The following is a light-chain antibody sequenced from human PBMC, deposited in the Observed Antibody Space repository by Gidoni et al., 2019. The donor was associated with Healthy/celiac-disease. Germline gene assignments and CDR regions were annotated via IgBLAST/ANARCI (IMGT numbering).Light chain of an antibody. CDR3: QQYYSLWK. J-gene: IGKJ1*01. V-gene: IGKV4-1*01. CDR1: QSVLYSPNNKNY. CDR2: WAS. Sequence: DIVITQAPDSLAASLGERATINCMSSQSVLYSPNNKNYLAWYQQKPGQPPKLLIYWASTRDTGVPDRFSGSGSGTDFTLTISSLQAEDVAVYYCQQYYSLWKFGQXTKVEIK.